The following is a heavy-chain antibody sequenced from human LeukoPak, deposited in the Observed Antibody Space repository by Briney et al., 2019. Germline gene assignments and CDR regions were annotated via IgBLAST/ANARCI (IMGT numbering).Heavy chain of an antibody. CDR1: GFTFSSYA. CDR3: ARGPLYTESFAKTWFDA. CDR2: IYYSGNT. Sequence: GSLRLSCAASGFTFSSYAMSWVRQPPGKGLEWIGSIYYSGNTYYKPSLKGRVTIVIDMSTSQFSLNLRSVTAADTAVYFCARGPLYTESFAKTWFDAWGQGTLVTVSS. V-gene: IGHV4-59*04. J-gene: IGHJ5*02. D-gene: IGHD1-26*01.